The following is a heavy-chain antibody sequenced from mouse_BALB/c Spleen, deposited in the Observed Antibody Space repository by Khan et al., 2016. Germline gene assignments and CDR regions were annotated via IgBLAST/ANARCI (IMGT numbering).Heavy chain of an antibody. CDR3: ARTDRRGYFDY. J-gene: IGHJ2*01. Sequence: QVQLQQSGAELAKPGASVKISCKATGYTFSSYWIEWVKQRPGHGLEWIGEILPGSGSTNYNEKFRGKATFTADTSSNTAYMQLSSLTSEDSAVHYCARTDRRGYFDYWGQGTTLTVSS. CDR2: ILPGSGST. CDR1: GYTFSSYW. V-gene: IGHV1-9*01.